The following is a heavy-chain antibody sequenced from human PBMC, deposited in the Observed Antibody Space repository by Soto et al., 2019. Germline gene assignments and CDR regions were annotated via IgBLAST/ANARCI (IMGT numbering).Heavy chain of an antibody. CDR3: TRHINEIEKNYFGY. J-gene: IGHJ4*02. CDR2: IGSKPYGGTT. CDR1: GFTFGDYA. V-gene: IGHV3-49*04. D-gene: IGHD2-21*01. Sequence: GGSLRLSCSASGFTFGDYAVSWVRQAPGKGLEWVGSIGSKPYGGTTEYAASVKGRFSLSRDDSKSIAYLQMNSLKTEDTAVYYCTRHINEIEKNYFGYWGQGTLVTVSS.